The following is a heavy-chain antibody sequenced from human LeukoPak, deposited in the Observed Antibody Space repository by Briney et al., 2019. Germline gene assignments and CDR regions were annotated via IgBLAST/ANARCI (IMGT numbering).Heavy chain of an antibody. CDR2: IYSGGST. CDR1: GFSFDDYI. Sequence: PGGSLRLSCAASGFSFDDYIMHWVRQAPGKGLEWVSVIYSGGSTYYADSVKGRFTISRDNSKNTLYLQMNSLRAEDTAVYYCATHSSSWYGYFQHWGQGTLVTVSS. J-gene: IGHJ1*01. D-gene: IGHD6-13*01. CDR3: ATHSSSWYGYFQH. V-gene: IGHV3-53*01.